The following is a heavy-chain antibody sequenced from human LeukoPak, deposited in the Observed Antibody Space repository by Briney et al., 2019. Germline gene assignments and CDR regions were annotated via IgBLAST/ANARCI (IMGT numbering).Heavy chain of an antibody. D-gene: IGHD3-10*01. CDR2: IYTSGGT. J-gene: IGHJ4*02. V-gene: IGHV4-61*02. CDR1: GDSISSGIYF. CDR3: ARAKGTYGVDY. Sequence: PSETLSLTCTVSGDSISSGIYFWTWIRQPAGKGLEWIGRIYTSGGTNYNPSLKSRVTISFDTSKNQFSLRLSSVTAADTAVYYCARAKGTYGVDYWGQGILVTVSS.